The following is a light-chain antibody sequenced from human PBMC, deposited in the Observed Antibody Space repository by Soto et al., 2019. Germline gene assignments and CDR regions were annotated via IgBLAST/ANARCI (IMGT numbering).Light chain of an antibody. J-gene: IGKJ2*01. CDR1: QSVSSN. CDR2: GAS. V-gene: IGKV3-15*01. CDR3: QQYNNWPYT. Sequence: EIVMTQYPATLSVSPGERATLSCRARQSVSSNLAWYQQKPGQAPRLLTYGASTRATVIPARLSGSRSGTEFTLTISSLQSEDFSVYYCQQYNNWPYTFGQGTKLEIK.